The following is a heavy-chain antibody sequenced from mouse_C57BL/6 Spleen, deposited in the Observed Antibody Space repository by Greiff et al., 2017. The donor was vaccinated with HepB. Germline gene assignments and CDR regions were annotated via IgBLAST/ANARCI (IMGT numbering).Heavy chain of an antibody. CDR3: ARGYDYDDGFAY. CDR2: INPGSGGT. D-gene: IGHD2-4*01. J-gene: IGHJ3*01. V-gene: IGHV1-54*01. CDR1: GYAFTNYL. Sequence: VQLQESGAELVRPGPSVKVSCKASGYAFTNYLIEWVKQRPGQGLEWIGVINPGSGGTNYNEKFKGKATLTADKSSSTAYMQLSSLTSEDSAVYFCARGYDYDDGFAYWGQGTLVTVSA.